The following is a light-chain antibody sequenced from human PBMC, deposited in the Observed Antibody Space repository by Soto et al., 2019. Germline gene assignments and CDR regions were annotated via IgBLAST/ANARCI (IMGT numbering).Light chain of an antibody. CDR3: QKRSNWPPT. V-gene: IGKV3-11*01. Sequence: EIVMTQSPATLSVSPGGRSTLSCRASQSVSSDLAWYQQKPGQAPRLLIYDASNRATGIPARFSGSGSGTDFTLTISSLEPEDFAVYYCQKRSNWPPTFGQGTRLEIK. CDR2: DAS. J-gene: IGKJ5*01. CDR1: QSVSSD.